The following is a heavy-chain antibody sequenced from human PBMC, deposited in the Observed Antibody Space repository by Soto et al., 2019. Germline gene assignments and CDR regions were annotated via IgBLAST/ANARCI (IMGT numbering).Heavy chain of an antibody. CDR3: AHRRGGFYDTLTGYYKGKNFDY. D-gene: IGHD3-9*01. J-gene: IGHJ4*02. V-gene: IGHV2-5*02. CDR1: GFSLNTTAVG. CDR2: IYWDDDK. Sequence: QITLKESGPTLVKPTQTLTLTCTYSGFSLNTTAVGVGWIRQPPGKALEWLALIYWDDDKRYSPSLKSRLTITKDTSKNQVVLTMTNVDPVDTATYYCAHRRGGFYDTLTGYYKGKNFDYWGQGTLVTVSS.